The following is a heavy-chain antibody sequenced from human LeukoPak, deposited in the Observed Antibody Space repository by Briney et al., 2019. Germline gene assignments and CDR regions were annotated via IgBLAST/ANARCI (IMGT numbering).Heavy chain of an antibody. J-gene: IGHJ6*02. CDR3: ASRDKGYYYGMDV. CDR2: IYSGGST. V-gene: IGHV3-66*01. D-gene: IGHD5-24*01. Sequence: GGSLRLSCAASGFTVSSNYMSWVRHTPGKGLEWVSLIYSGGSTYYADSVKGRFTISRDNSKNTLYLQMNSLRAEDTAGYYCASRDKGYYYGMDVWGQGTTVTVS. CDR1: GFTVSSNY.